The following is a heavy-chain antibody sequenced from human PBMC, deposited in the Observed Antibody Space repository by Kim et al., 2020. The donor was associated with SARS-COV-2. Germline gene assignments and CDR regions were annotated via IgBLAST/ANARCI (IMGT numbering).Heavy chain of an antibody. D-gene: IGHD3-22*01. Sequence: GGSLRLSCVASGFTFSIYAISWVRQAPGKGLEWVSAISASGGTTYYADSVKGRFTISSDNSKNTLSLQMSSLRAEDTAVFYCAKAPVYFYSNGYYSWWGQGTLVTVSS. CDR2: ISASGGTT. J-gene: IGHJ4*02. CDR3: AKAPVYFYSNGYYSW. V-gene: IGHV3-23*01. CDR1: GFTFSIYA.